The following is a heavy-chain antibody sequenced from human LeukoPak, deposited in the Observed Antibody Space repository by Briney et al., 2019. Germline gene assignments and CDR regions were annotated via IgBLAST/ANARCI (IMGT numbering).Heavy chain of an antibody. CDR1: GFTFSSYS. V-gene: IGHV3-21*01. D-gene: IGHD4-23*01. J-gene: IGHJ6*03. Sequence: PGGSPRLSCAASGFTFSSYSMNWVRQAPGKGLEWVSSISSSSSYIYYADSVKGRFTISRDNAKNSLYLQMNSLRAEDTAVYYCARGPPTVVTPAYYYYYMDVWGKGTTVTVSS. CDR3: ARGPPTVVTPAYYYYYMDV. CDR2: ISSSSSYI.